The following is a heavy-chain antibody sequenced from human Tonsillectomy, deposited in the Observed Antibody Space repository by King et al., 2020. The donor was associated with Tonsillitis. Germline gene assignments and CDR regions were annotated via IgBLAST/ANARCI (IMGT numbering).Heavy chain of an antibody. CDR3: AGGSVVQRTIDY. Sequence: VQLVESGGGLVKPGGSLRLSCAASGFTFSSYSMNWVRQAPGKGLEWVSFITSSSNYIYYADSVKGRFTISRHNAKNSLYLQMNSLRAEDTAVYYCAGGSVVQRTIDYWGQGTLVTVSS. J-gene: IGHJ4*02. V-gene: IGHV3-21*01. CDR2: ITSSSNYI. D-gene: IGHD1-1*01. CDR1: GFTFSSYS.